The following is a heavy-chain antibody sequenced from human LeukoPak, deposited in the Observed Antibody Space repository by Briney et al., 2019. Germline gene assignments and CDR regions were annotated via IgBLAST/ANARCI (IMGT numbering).Heavy chain of an antibody. D-gene: IGHD2-15*01. V-gene: IGHV5-51*01. J-gene: IGHJ4*02. CDR1: GYSFSSYW. CDR3: ARELYCSGGSCYHFDY. Sequence: RGESLQISCKGSGYSFSSYWIGWVRQLPGKGLEWMGIIYPGDSDTRYSPSFQGQVTISADESINTAYLQWSSLKASDTAMYYCARELYCSGGSCYHFDYWGQGTLVTVSS. CDR2: IYPGDSDT.